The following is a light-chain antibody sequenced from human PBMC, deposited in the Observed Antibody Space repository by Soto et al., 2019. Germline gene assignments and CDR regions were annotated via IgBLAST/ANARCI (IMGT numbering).Light chain of an antibody. V-gene: IGKV3-20*01. CDR2: GAS. J-gene: IGKJ2*01. CDR3: QLYCNSPIYT. CDR1: QIVSSSY. Sequence: EIVLTQSPGTLSLSPGQRATLSCRASQIVSSSYLAWYQQKPGQAPRLLIYGASSRATGIPDRFSGSGSGSDFTLSISGLDSEDFAVYYCQLYCNSPIYTFGQGTKLEIK.